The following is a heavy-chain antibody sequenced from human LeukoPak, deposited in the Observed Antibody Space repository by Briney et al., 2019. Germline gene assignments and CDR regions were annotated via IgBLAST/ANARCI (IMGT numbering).Heavy chain of an antibody. Sequence: ASVKLSCKASGYPFTGYYLHWVRQAPGQGLEWMGWINPDSGGTDYEQKFQGRVTMIRDTSISTAYMVLSRLRSDDTAVYYCARTSGYDFGTDFDYWGQGTLVTVSS. J-gene: IGHJ4*02. CDR3: ARTSGYDFGTDFDY. D-gene: IGHD5-12*01. CDR2: INPDSGGT. CDR1: GYPFTGYY. V-gene: IGHV1-2*02.